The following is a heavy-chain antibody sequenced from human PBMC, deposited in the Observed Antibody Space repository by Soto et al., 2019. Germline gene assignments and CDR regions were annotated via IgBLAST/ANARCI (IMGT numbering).Heavy chain of an antibody. Sequence: EVQVVESGGGLVQPGGSLRLSCAASGFTFSNAWMSWVRQAPGKGLEWVARIKSKSDDATTDYAAPVKGRFTISRDDSKDTLYLQMNSHTPEDTALYYCTANGNILGVPPAAAAMDVWGKGTTVTVSS. CDR1: GFTFSNAW. CDR2: IKSKSDDATT. V-gene: IGHV3-15*01. J-gene: IGHJ6*04. CDR3: TANGNILGVPPAAAAMDV. D-gene: IGHD2-2*01.